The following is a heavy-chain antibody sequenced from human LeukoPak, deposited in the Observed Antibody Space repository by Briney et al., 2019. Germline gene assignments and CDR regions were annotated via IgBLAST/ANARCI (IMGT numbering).Heavy chain of an antibody. D-gene: IGHD3-22*01. Sequence: PSETLSFTCAVYGGSFSGYYWSWIRQPPGKGLEWIGEINHSGSTNYNPSLKSRVTISVDTSKNQFSLKLSSVTAADTAVYYCARGKFAWGLLPHAGYFDYWGQGTLVTVSS. CDR3: ARGKFAWGLLPHAGYFDY. CDR1: GGSFSGYY. CDR2: INHSGST. V-gene: IGHV4-34*01. J-gene: IGHJ4*02.